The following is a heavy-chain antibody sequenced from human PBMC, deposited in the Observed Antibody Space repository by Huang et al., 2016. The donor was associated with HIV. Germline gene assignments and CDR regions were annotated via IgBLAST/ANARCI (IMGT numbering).Heavy chain of an antibody. Sequence: QLRESGPGLVTPSETLSLTCSASGTSMTSSTFYWGWFRQPPGRGLAWMGSVYFLGNTYYNPALKSRVTISIYTANKQYAMRLTSVTAADTAVYFCAREVRSVDTDRPDGYYYRGLDVWGQGTTVIVSS. J-gene: IGHJ6*02. V-gene: IGHV4-39*02. CDR1: GTSMTSSTFY. D-gene: IGHD2-2*03. CDR2: VYFLGNT. CDR3: AREVRSVDTDRPDGYYYRGLDV.